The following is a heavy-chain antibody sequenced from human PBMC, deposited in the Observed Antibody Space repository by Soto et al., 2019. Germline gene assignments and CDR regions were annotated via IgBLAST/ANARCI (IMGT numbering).Heavy chain of an antibody. CDR1: GGSFSGYY. V-gene: IGHV4-34*01. CDR2: INHSGGT. Sequence: PSETLSLTCAVYGGSFSGYYWSWIRQPPGKGLEWIGEINHSGGTNYNPSLKSRVTISVDTSKNQFSLKLSSVTAADTAVYYCARGRSIAVAGTRDAFDIWGQGTMVTVSS. D-gene: IGHD6-19*01. J-gene: IGHJ3*02. CDR3: ARGRSIAVAGTRDAFDI.